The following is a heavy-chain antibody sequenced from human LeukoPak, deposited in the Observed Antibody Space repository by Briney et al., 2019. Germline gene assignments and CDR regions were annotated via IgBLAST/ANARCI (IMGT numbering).Heavy chain of an antibody. CDR1: GGTFSSYA. D-gene: IGHD5-12*01. CDR2: IIPILGIA. J-gene: IGHJ4*02. Sequence: SVKVSCKASGGTFSSYAISWVRQAPGQGLEWMGRIIPILGIANYAQKFQGRVTITADKSTSTAYMELSSLRSEDTAVYYCAREGYAPGGYFDYWGQGTLVTVSS. V-gene: IGHV1-69*04. CDR3: AREGYAPGGYFDY.